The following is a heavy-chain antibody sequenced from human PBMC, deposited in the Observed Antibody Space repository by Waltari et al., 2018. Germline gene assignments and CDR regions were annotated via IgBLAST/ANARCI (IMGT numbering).Heavy chain of an antibody. CDR2: IGVGGGPV. Sequence: EVQLVESGGGLVQPGGSLRLSCAASGFTFSSFSMHWVRQGPGKGLDLISYIGVGGGPVHYADSVKGRFTIFRDNDKNSLDLEMNSLRAEDTGLYYCARGSAAGIASWGQGTLVTVSS. J-gene: IGHJ5*01. CDR3: ARGSAAGIAS. CDR1: GFTFSSFS. D-gene: IGHD6-13*01. V-gene: IGHV3-48*01.